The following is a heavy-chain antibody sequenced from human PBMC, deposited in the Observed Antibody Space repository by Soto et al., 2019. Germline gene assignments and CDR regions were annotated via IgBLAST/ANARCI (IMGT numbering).Heavy chain of an antibody. CDR3: ARDTGYDHDAFDI. Sequence: QVQLVQSGAEVKKPGASVKVSCKASGYSFITSYYMHWVRQAPGQGLEWMGIINPTGSMTKYSQRFQCRLTMTRDTSTSTDYMELTTLTSEDTAVYFCARDTGYDHDAFDIWGQGTMVTVSS. J-gene: IGHJ3*02. CDR2: INPTGSMT. CDR1: GYSFITSYY. D-gene: IGHD5-12*01. V-gene: IGHV1-46*01.